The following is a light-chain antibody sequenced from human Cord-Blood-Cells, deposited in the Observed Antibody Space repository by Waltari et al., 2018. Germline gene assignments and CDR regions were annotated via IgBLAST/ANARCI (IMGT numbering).Light chain of an antibody. CDR2: DVS. CDR1: SSDVGGYNY. J-gene: IGLJ1*01. CDR3: GSYTSSSTYV. V-gene: IGLV2-14*03. Sequence: QSALTQHASVSGSPGQSITISCTGTSSDVGGYNYVSWYQQHPGKASRLMIYDVSNPPSGVSGRFSGSKAGSTSSLTLSAIQAEYEAEYYCGSYTSSSTYVCGTGTKGTVL.